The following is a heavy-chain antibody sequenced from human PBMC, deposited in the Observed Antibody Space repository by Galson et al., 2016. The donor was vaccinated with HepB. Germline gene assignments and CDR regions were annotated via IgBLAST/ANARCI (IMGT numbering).Heavy chain of an antibody. Sequence: SLRLSCAASGFTFGNYGMTWVRQAPGKGLEVVSSISRSGDSTDYADSVKGRFTISRDNSKNTLSLQMNSLRVDDTAVYYCVQGSTAPAVWGKGTTVTVSS. D-gene: IGHD1-26*01. V-gene: IGHV3-23*01. CDR3: VQGSTAPAV. CDR1: GFTFGNYG. CDR2: ISRSGDST. J-gene: IGHJ6*04.